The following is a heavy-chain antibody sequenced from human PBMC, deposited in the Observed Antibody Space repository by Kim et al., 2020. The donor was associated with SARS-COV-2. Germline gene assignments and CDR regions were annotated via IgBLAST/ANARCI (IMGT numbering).Heavy chain of an antibody. CDR3: ARDQGSSWYYYYYGMGE. Sequence: GGSLRLSCAASGFTFSSYRMNWVRQAPGKGLEWVSYISSSSSTIYYADSVKGRFTISRDNAKNSLYLQMNSLRDEDTAVYYCARDQGSSWYYYYYGMGEWGQGATGTASS. CDR2: ISSSSSTI. CDR1: GFTFSSYR. D-gene: IGHD6-13*01. V-gene: IGHV3-48*02. J-gene: IGHJ6*02.